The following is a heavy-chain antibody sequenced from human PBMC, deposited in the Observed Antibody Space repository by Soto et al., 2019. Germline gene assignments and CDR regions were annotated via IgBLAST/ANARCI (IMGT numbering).Heavy chain of an antibody. V-gene: IGHV4-31*03. CDR3: ARAGFSSGRLMGDWFDP. CDR2: IYYSGST. J-gene: IGHJ5*02. CDR1: GGSISSGGYY. Sequence: PSETLSLTCTVSGGSISSGGYYWSWIRQHQGKGLEWIGYIYYSGSTYYNPSLKSRVTISVDTSKNQFSLKLSSVTAADTAVYYCARAGFSSGRLMGDWFDPWGQVTLVTVSS. D-gene: IGHD3-22*01.